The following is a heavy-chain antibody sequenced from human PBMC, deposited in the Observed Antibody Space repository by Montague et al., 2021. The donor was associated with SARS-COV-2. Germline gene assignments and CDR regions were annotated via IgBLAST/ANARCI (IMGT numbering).Heavy chain of an antibody. Sequence: SETLSLTCTVSGGSISSYYWSWIRQLPGKGLEWIGYIYYSGSTNYNPSLKSRVTISVDTSKNQFSLELSSVTAANTAVYYCAREPDYGDYFDYWGQGTLVTVSS. CDR3: AREPDYGDYFDY. CDR1: GGSISSYY. D-gene: IGHD4-17*01. V-gene: IGHV4-59*13. CDR2: IYYSGST. J-gene: IGHJ4*02.